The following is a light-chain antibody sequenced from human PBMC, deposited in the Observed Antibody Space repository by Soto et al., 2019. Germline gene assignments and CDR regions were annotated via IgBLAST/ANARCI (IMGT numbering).Light chain of an antibody. Sequence: QSVMTQPPSVSAAPGQKVTIYFSGSSSNIGGNSVSWYQQLPGTAPKLLSYDDNKRPSGIPDRFSGSKSGTSATLGITGFQTGDEADYYCGSWDSSLSAYVFGTGTKLTVL. CDR3: GSWDSSLSAYV. CDR2: DDN. J-gene: IGLJ1*01. V-gene: IGLV1-51*01. CDR1: SSNIGGNS.